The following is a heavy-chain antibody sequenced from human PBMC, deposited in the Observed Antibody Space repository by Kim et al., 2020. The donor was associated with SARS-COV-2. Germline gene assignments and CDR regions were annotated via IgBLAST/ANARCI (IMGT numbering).Heavy chain of an antibody. CDR3: AGELESGSFD. V-gene: IGHV4-31*02. D-gene: IGHD1-26*01. CDR2: ST. J-gene: IGHJ4*02. Sequence: STYYCPPLMSRVTISVDTSKNQCSLKLSSVTAADTAVYYCAGELESGSFDWGQGTLVTVSS.